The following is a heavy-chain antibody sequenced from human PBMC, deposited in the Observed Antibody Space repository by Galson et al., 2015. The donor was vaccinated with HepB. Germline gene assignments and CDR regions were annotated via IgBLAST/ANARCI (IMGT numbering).Heavy chain of an antibody. CDR3: ARAGYRMPFDY. D-gene: IGHD3-9*01. CDR2: ISYDGSNK. CDR1: GFTFSSYA. Sequence: SLRLSCAASGFTFSSYAMHWVRQAPGKGLEWVAVISYDGSNKYYADSVKGRFTISRDNSKNTLYLQMNSLRAEDTAVYYCARAGYRMPFDYWGQGTLVTVSS. V-gene: IGHV3-30-3*01. J-gene: IGHJ4*02.